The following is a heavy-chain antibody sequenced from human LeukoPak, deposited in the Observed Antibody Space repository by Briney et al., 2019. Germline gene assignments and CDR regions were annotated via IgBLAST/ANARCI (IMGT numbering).Heavy chain of an antibody. CDR1: GGSISSSSYY. Sequence: PSETLSLTCTVSGGSISSSSYYWGWIRQPPGKGLEWIGSIYYSGSTYYNPSLKSRVTISVDTSKNQSSLKLNSVTAADTAVYYCARHGGYSSGWYHFDYWGQGTLVTVSS. CDR2: IYYSGST. CDR3: ARHGGYSSGWYHFDY. D-gene: IGHD6-19*01. V-gene: IGHV4-39*01. J-gene: IGHJ4*02.